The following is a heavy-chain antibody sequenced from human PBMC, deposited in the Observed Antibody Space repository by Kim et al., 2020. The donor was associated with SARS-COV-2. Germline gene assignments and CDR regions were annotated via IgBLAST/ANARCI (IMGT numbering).Heavy chain of an antibody. J-gene: IGHJ5*02. CDR3: AKYPGEGGYSYGSRPDWFDP. Sequence: GGSLRLSCAASGFTFSSYAMSWVRQAPGKGLEWVSAISGSGGSTYYADSVKGRFTISRDNSKNTLYLQMNSLRAEDTAVYYCAKYPGEGGYSYGSRPDWFDPWGQGTLVTVSS. CDR2: ISGSGGST. D-gene: IGHD5-18*01. V-gene: IGHV3-23*01. CDR1: GFTFSSYA.